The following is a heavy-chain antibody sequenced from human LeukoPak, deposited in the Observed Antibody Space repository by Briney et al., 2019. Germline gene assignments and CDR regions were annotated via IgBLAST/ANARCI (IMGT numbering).Heavy chain of an antibody. CDR1: GFTFSSYS. D-gene: IGHD5-18*01. CDR2: ISSSSSYI. CDR3: ARDRDTAMVSDAFDY. Sequence: GGSLRLSCAASGFTFSSYSMNRVRQAPGKGLEWVSSISSSSSYIYYADSVKGRFTISRDNAKNSLYLQMNSLRAEDTAVYYCARDRDTAMVSDAFDYWGQGTLVTVSS. J-gene: IGHJ4*02. V-gene: IGHV3-21*01.